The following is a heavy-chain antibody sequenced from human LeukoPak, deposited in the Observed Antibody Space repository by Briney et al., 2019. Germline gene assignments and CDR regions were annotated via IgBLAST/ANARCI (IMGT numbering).Heavy chain of an antibody. CDR1: GFTFSSYS. D-gene: IGHD4-23*01. J-gene: IGHJ6*02. Sequence: GGSLRLSCAASGFTFSSYSMNWVPQAPGKGLEWVSYISSSSSTIYYADSVKGRFTISRDNAKNSLYLQMNSLRDEDTAVYYCARVQPPPTVVTPRYYYYGMDVWGQGTTVTVSS. V-gene: IGHV3-48*02. CDR2: ISSSSSTI. CDR3: ARVQPPPTVVTPRYYYYGMDV.